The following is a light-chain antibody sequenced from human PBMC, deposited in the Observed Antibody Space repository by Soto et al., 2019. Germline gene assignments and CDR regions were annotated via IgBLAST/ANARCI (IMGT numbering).Light chain of an antibody. J-gene: IGKJ1*01. CDR3: QQDGSSLTWT. CDR2: AAS. V-gene: IGKV1-39*01. Sequence: IAKASSTVTVYVSVSVIITCKASHTIANSFNWYQQTPGNAPQRLIYAASNLHSGVPSRFSGSGSGTEFARAISILPHEVFAVYYWQQDGSSLTWTFVQGTRVDIK. CDR1: HTIANS.